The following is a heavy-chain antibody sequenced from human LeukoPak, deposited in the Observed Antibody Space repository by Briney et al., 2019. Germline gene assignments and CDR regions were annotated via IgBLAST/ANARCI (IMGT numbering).Heavy chain of an antibody. Sequence: ASVKVSCKASGYTFTSYDINWVRQATGQGPEWMGWMNPNSGNTGYAQKFQGRVTMTRNTSISTAYMELSSLRSEDTAVYYCAKDRRSGGWYYFYWGQGTLVTVSS. D-gene: IGHD6-19*01. V-gene: IGHV1-8*01. J-gene: IGHJ4*02. CDR2: MNPNSGNT. CDR3: AKDRRSGGWYYFY. CDR1: GYTFTSYD.